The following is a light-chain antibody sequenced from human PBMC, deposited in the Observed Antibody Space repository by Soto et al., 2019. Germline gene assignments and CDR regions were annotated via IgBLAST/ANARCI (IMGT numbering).Light chain of an antibody. CDR2: DAS. Sequence: EIVLTQSPATLSLSPGERATLSCRASQSVSNFLAWYQQKPGQAPRLLIYDASTRATGIPARFSGSGSGTGLALTISSLEPEDFAVYYCQQRRTWPPLTFGGGTKVEIK. CDR1: QSVSNF. CDR3: QQRRTWPPLT. V-gene: IGKV3-11*01. J-gene: IGKJ4*01.